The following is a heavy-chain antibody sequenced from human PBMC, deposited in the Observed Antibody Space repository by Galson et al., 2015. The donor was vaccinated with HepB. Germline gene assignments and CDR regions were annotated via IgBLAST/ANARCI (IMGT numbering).Heavy chain of an antibody. Sequence: SVKVSCKASGYTFTSYYMHWVRQAPGQGLEWMGIINPSGGSTSYAQKLQGRVTMTRDTSTSTVYMELSSLRSEDTAVYYCARAVMIDAFDIWGQGTMVTVSS. V-gene: IGHV1-46*04. D-gene: IGHD3-16*01. J-gene: IGHJ3*02. CDR2: INPSGGST. CDR1: GYTFTSYY. CDR3: ARAVMIDAFDI.